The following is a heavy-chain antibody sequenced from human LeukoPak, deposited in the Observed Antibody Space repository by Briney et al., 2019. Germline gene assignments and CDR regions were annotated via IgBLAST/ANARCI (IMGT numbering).Heavy chain of an antibody. J-gene: IGHJ3*02. V-gene: IGHV1-2*02. D-gene: IGHD2-15*01. Sequence: ASVKVSCKASGYTFTGYYMHWVRQAHGQGLEWMRWIHPNTGGTNYAQKFQGRLSLTRDAAISTSYMELSSLRSDDTAVYFCAKVREVGTNIEVVVVDISGAFDMWGQGTKVTVSS. CDR2: IHPNTGGT. CDR1: GYTFTGYY. CDR3: AKVREVGTNIEVVVVDISGAFDM.